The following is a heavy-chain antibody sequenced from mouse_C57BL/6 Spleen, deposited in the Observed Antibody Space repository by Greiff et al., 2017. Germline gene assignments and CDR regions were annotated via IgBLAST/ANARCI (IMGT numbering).Heavy chain of an antibody. CDR3: AVTTVVANFDY. CDR1: GFTFSDYG. J-gene: IGHJ2*01. V-gene: IGHV5-17*01. Sequence: DVHLVESGGGLVKPGGSLKLSCAASGFTFSDYGMHWVRQAPEKGLEWVAYISSGSSTIYYADTVKGRFTISRDNAKNTLFLQMTSLRSEDTAMYYCAVTTVVANFDYWGQGTTLTVSS. CDR2: ISSGSSTI. D-gene: IGHD1-1*01.